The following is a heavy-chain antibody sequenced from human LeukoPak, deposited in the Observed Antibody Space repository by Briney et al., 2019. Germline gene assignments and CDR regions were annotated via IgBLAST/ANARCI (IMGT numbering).Heavy chain of an antibody. CDR3: AKAIVGADMHACDM. J-gene: IGHJ3*02. V-gene: IGHV3-23*01. CDR2: ISGSSVNT. Sequence: TGGSLRLSCAASGFTSSTYGMNWVRQAPGKGLEWVSTISGSSVNTYYADSVKGRFTISRDNSKNTLYLQMNSLRAEDTAIYFCAKAIVGADMHACDMWGQGTMVTVSS. CDR1: GFTSSTYG. D-gene: IGHD1-26*01.